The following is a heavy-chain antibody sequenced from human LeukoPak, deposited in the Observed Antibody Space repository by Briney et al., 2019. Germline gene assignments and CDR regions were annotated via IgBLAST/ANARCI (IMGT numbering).Heavy chain of an antibody. V-gene: IGHV3-21*01. CDR1: GFTVSSNY. J-gene: IGHJ3*02. CDR2: LSGSSNYI. CDR3: ARWGSGDSFDI. D-gene: IGHD3-10*01. Sequence: PGGSLRLSCAASGFTVSSNYMSWVRQAPGKGLEWVSSLSGSSNYIFYADSVKGRFTISRDNAKNSLFLQMNSLRAEDTAVYFCARWGSGDSFDIWGQGTMVTVSS.